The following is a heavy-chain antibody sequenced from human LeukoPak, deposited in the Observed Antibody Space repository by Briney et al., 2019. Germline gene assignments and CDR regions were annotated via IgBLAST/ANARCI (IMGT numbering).Heavy chain of an antibody. J-gene: IGHJ4*02. CDR3: ARGTFGYCSSTSCYKCSGGSCNFDY. CDR2: IYYSGST. V-gene: IGHV4-39*07. Sequence: SETLSLTCTVSGGSISSRSYYWGWIRQPPGKGLEWIGSIYYSGSTYYNPSLKSRVTISVDMSKNQFSLKLSSVTAADTAVYYCARGTFGYCSSTSCYKCSGGSCNFDYWGQGTLVTVSS. D-gene: IGHD2-2*03. CDR1: GGSISSRSYY.